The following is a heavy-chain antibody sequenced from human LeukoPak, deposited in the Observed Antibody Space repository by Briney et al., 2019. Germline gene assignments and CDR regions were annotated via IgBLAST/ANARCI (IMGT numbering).Heavy chain of an antibody. CDR2: ISGSGDST. CDR3: AKDPGHYFDY. J-gene: IGHJ4*02. D-gene: IGHD7-27*01. CDR1: GFTFSSYA. V-gene: IGHV3-23*01. Sequence: GGSLRLSCAAPGFTFSSYAMSWVRQAPGKGVEWVSAISGSGDSTYYADSVKGRFTISRDNSKNTLYLQMNSLRAEDTAVYYCAKDPGHYFDYWGQGTLVTVSS.